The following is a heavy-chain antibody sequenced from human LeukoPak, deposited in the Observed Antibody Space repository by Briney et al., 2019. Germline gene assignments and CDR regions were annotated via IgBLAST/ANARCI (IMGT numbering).Heavy chain of an antibody. CDR2: ISSSGSTI. CDR1: GFTFSSYE. CDR3: ARSAHSSSWYYYYYYMDV. Sequence: GGSLRLSCAASGFTFSSYEMNWVRQAPGKGLEWVSYISSSGSTIYYADSVKGRFTISRDNAKNSLYLQMNSLRAEDTAVYYCARSAHSSSWYYYYYYMDVWGKGTTVTISS. D-gene: IGHD6-13*01. V-gene: IGHV3-48*03. J-gene: IGHJ6*03.